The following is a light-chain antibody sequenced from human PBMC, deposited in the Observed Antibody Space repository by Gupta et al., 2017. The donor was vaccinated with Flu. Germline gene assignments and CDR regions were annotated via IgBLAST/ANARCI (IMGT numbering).Light chain of an antibody. CDR1: IGMFRF. CDR2: EVN. J-gene: IGLJ2*01. Sequence: IGMFRFVSWYQQHPGKAPKLIIFEVNQRPSGVSDRFSGSKPDNTASLTISGLQTEDEGSYHCCSYAGGATWIFGGGTKLTVL. CDR3: CSYAGGATWI. V-gene: IGLV2-23*02.